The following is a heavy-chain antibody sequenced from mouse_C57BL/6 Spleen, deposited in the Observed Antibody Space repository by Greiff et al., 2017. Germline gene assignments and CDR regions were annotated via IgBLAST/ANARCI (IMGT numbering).Heavy chain of an antibody. D-gene: IGHD1-1*01. CDR3: ARQDYYGSMDY. V-gene: IGHV5-12*01. CDR1: GFTFSDYY. Sequence: EVHLVESGGGLVQPGGSLKLSCAASGFTFSDYYMYWVRQTPEKRLEWVAYISNGGGSTYYPDTVKGRFTISRDNAKNTLYLQMSRLKSEDTAMYYCARQDYYGSMDYWGQGTSVTVSS. CDR2: ISNGGGST. J-gene: IGHJ4*01.